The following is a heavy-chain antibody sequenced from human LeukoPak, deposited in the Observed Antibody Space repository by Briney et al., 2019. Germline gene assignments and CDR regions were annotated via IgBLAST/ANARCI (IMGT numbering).Heavy chain of an antibody. CDR2: IIPIFGTA. CDR1: GGTFSSYA. CDR3: ARIDGYGYFDY. V-gene: IGHV1-69*05. Sequence: SVKVSCEASGGTFSSYAISWVRQAPGQGLEWMGGIIPIFGTANYAQKFQGRVTVTTDESTSTAYMELSSLRSEDTAVYYCARIDGYGYFDYWGQGTLVTVSS. J-gene: IGHJ4*02. D-gene: IGHD5-24*01.